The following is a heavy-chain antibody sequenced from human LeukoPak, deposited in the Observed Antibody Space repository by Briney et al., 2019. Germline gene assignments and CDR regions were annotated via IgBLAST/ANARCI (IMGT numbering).Heavy chain of an antibody. J-gene: IGHJ3*02. CDR2: ISSSSSYI. CDR3: AKSRLAAAGSDAFDI. Sequence: GGSLRLSCAASGFTFSSYSMNWVRQAPGKGLEWVSSISSSSSYIYYADSVKGRFTISRDNAKNSLYLQMNSLRAEDTAVYYCAKSRLAAAGSDAFDIWGQGTMVTVSS. V-gene: IGHV3-21*04. CDR1: GFTFSSYS. D-gene: IGHD6-13*01.